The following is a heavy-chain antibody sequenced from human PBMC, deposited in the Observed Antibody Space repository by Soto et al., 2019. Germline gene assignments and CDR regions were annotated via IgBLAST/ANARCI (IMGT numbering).Heavy chain of an antibody. CDR2: ISSSSSYI. J-gene: IGHJ4*02. D-gene: IGHD3-9*01. V-gene: IGHV3-21*01. CDR3: ARRPYDILTGYRYPIDY. Sequence: VQLVESGGGLVKPGGSLRLSCAASGFTFSSYSMNWVRQAPGKGLEWVSSISSSSSYIYYADSVKGRFTISRDNAKNSLYLQMNSLRAEDTAVYYCARRPYDILTGYRYPIDYWGQGTLVTVSS. CDR1: GFTFSSYS.